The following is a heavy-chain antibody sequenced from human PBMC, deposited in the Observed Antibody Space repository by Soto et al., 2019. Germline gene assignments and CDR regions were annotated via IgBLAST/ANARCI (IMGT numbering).Heavy chain of an antibody. CDR3: ARDPTPIGASGTTPDAFDS. Sequence: QVQLVQSGAEVKKPGASVKVSCKASGYTFTGYYMHWVRQAPGQGLEWMGWINPNNGGTNYAQKCHGWVTMTRDTSISTAYMELSRLRSDDTAVYCCARDPTPIGASGTTPDAFDSWGQGTMVTVSS. V-gene: IGHV1-2*04. CDR1: GYTFTGYY. D-gene: IGHD6-13*01. J-gene: IGHJ3*02. CDR2: INPNNGGT.